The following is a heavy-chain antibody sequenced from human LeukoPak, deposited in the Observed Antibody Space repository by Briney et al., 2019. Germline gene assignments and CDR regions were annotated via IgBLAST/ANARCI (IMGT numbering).Heavy chain of an antibody. CDR1: GGSISSYY. J-gene: IGHJ1*01. CDR3: ARHESYYYDSSGLWYFQH. CDR2: IYYSWST. V-gene: IGHV4-59*08. Sequence: SETLALTCAVSGGSISSYYWSWMRQPPGKGLEWGVYIYYSWSTNYSPSLKSQVTISRNTSKKQCLLKLGSVTASDTAVYYCARHESYYYDSSGLWYFQHWGQGTLVTVSS. D-gene: IGHD3-22*01.